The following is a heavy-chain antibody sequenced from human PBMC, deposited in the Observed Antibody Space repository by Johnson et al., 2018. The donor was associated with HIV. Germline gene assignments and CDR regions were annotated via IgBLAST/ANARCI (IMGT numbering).Heavy chain of an antibody. V-gene: IGHV3-48*04. Sequence: VQLVESGGGVVRPGGSLRLSCAASGFTFDDYGMNWVRQAPGKGLEWVSYISSSGSTIYYADSVKGRFTISRDNAKNSLYLQMNSLRAEDTAVYYCAKPPVGGSYLDAFDIWGQGTMVTVSS. CDR3: AKPPVGGSYLDAFDI. D-gene: IGHD1-26*01. CDR1: GFTFDDYG. CDR2: ISSSGSTI. J-gene: IGHJ3*02.